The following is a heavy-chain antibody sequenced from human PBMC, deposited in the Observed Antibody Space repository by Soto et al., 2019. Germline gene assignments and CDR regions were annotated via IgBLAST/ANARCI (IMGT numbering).Heavy chain of an antibody. Sequence: PSDTLPLTCTVSGNSISATSSFRPGIRQPPGKNQEWIGSVYYTGSTYYNSSLKSRVSISIDTSKNQFSLSLNSVTAADTAVSYCTRYDRSTWVFDNLRQGDLVTISS. D-gene: IGHD2-8*01. CDR3: TRYDRSTWVFDN. J-gene: IGHJ4*02. CDR1: GNSISATSSF. CDR2: VYYTGST. V-gene: IGHV4-39*01.